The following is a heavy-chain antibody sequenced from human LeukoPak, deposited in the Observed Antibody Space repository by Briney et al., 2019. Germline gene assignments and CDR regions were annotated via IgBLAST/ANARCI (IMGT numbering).Heavy chain of an antibody. CDR3: ARKAYSMDV. CDR1: GFTFSNYW. J-gene: IGHJ6*04. Sequence: PGGSLRLSCAASGFTFSNYWMSWVRQAPGKGLEWVANIKQDGSEKYYVDSVKGRFTISRDDAKNSLYLQMNSLRVEDTAFYYCARKAYSMDVWGKGTTVTVSS. V-gene: IGHV3-7*03. CDR2: IKQDGSEK.